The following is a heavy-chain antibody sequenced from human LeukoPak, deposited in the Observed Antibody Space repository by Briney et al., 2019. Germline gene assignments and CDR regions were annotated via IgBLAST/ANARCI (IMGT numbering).Heavy chain of an antibody. J-gene: IGHJ4*02. V-gene: IGHV3-23*01. Sequence: GGSLRLSCAASEFTFSIYAMSWVRQAPGKGLEWVSTIGGSGASTYYADSVKGRFTISRDNSRNTLYLQMNSLRAEDTAVYYCAKDLGRYRNNYFDYWGQGTLVTVSS. D-gene: IGHD1-26*01. CDR2: IGGSGAST. CDR1: EFTFSIYA. CDR3: AKDLGRYRNNYFDY.